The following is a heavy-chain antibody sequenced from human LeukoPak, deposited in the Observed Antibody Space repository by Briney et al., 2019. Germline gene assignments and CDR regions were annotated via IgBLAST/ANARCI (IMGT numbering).Heavy chain of an antibody. CDR3: ARRTLYYYDSSGYSGPDSDY. J-gene: IGHJ4*02. Sequence: GESLKISRKGSGYSFTSYWIGWVRQMPGKGLEWMGIIYPGHSDTRYSPSFQGQVTISADKSTSTAYLQWSSLKASDTAMYYCARRTLYYYDSSGYSGPDSDYWGQGTLVTVSS. D-gene: IGHD3-22*01. V-gene: IGHV5-51*01. CDR2: IYPGHSDT. CDR1: GYSFTSYW.